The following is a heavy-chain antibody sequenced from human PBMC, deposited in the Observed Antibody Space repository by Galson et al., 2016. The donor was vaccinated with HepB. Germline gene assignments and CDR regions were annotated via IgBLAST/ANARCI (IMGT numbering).Heavy chain of an antibody. CDR2: IDPSDSYA. Sequence: QSGAEVKKPGESLRISCKSVGFSFTSYWINWVRQMPGKGLEWMGRIDPSDSYANYSPSFEGHVTISADKSISTAYLQWSSLKASDTAMYYCATTYYDYADYVQGYYYYGLDVWGQGTTVTVSS. CDR3: ATTYYDYADYVQGYYYYGLDV. CDR1: GFSFTSYW. V-gene: IGHV5-10-1*01. D-gene: IGHD4-17*01. J-gene: IGHJ6*02.